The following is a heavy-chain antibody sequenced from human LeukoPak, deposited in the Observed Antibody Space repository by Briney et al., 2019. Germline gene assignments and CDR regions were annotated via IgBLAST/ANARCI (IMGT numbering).Heavy chain of an antibody. J-gene: IGHJ4*02. CDR2: IYHSGST. V-gene: IGHV4-38-2*01. CDR3: ARGDTMILDY. D-gene: IGHD3-22*01. Sequence: SETLSLTCAVSGYSISSGYYWGWIRQPPGKGLEWIGSIYHSGSTYYNPSLKSRVTISVDTSKNQFSLKLSSVTAADTAVYYCARGDTMILDYWGQGTLVTVSS. CDR1: GYSISSGYY.